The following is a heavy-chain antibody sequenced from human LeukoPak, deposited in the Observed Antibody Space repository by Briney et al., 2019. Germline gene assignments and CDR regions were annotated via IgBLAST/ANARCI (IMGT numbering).Heavy chain of an antibody. CDR3: ARGQGYSYGYEWFDP. CDR2: IYYSGST. Sequence: SETLSLTCTVSGGSISPYYWSWIRQPPGKGLEWIGYIYYSGSTNYNPSLKSRVTISVDTSKNQFSLKLSSVTAADTAVYYCARGQGYSYGYEWFDPWGQGTLVTVSS. V-gene: IGHV4-59*01. J-gene: IGHJ5*02. CDR1: GGSISPYY. D-gene: IGHD5-18*01.